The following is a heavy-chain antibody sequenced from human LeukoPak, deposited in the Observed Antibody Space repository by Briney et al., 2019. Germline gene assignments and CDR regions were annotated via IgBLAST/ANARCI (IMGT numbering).Heavy chain of an antibody. CDR3: ARVGYYDILTGYQAFDI. Sequence: ASVKVSCKASGYTFTSYGISWVRQAPGQGLEWMGWISAYNGNTNYAQKLQGRVTMTTDTSTSTAYMELRSLRSDDTAVYYCARVGYYDILTGYQAFDIWGQGTMVTVSS. J-gene: IGHJ3*02. D-gene: IGHD3-9*01. CDR2: ISAYNGNT. V-gene: IGHV1-18*01. CDR1: GYTFTSYG.